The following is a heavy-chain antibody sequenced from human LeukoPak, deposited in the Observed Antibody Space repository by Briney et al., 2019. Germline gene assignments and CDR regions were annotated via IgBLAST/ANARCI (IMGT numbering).Heavy chain of an antibody. CDR3: ARDGTSIVGSLDY. CDR1: GFTFSAYG. Sequence: GGSLRLSCAASGFTFSAYGMHWVRQAPGKGLEWVASIKQDGSEKYYVDSVKGRFTISRDNAKNSLYLQMNSLRAEDTAVYYCARDGTSIVGSLDYWGQGTLVTVSS. CDR2: IKQDGSEK. J-gene: IGHJ4*02. D-gene: IGHD1-26*01. V-gene: IGHV3-7*03.